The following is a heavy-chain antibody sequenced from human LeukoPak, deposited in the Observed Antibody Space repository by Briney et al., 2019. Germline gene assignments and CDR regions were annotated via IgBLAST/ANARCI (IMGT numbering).Heavy chain of an antibody. CDR2: ISGSGGST. V-gene: IGHV3-23*01. CDR1: GFTFSSYA. J-gene: IGHJ4*02. Sequence: GGSLRLSCAASGFTFSSYAMSWVRQAPGKGLEWVSAISGSGGSTYYADSVKGRFTISGDNSKNTLYLQMNSLRAEDTAVYYCARDSRSIGSSWYYFDYWGQGTLVTVSS. D-gene: IGHD6-13*01. CDR3: ARDSRSIGSSWYYFDY.